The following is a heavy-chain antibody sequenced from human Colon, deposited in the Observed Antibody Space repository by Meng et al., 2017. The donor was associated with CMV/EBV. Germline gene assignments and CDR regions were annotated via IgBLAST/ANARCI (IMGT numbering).Heavy chain of an antibody. J-gene: IGHJ4*02. V-gene: IGHV4-4*02. D-gene: IGHD3-9*01. CDR2: VYHTGSI. CDR1: IINNNW. CDR3: ARSARYYDILTGSYYFDY. Sequence: IINNNWWGWVRQPPGEGLEWIGDVYHTGSINYNPSLQSRVTISVDTSNNQFSLKLRSVTAADTAVYYCARSARYYDILTGSYYFDYWGQGSLVTVSS.